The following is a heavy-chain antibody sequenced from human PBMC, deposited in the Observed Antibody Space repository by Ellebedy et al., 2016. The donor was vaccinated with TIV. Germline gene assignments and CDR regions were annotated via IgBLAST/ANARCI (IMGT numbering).Heavy chain of an antibody. CDR3: ARGHGSGTYYNAWGAFDI. D-gene: IGHD3-10*01. V-gene: IGHV4-31*03. CDR1: GDSISSGDYY. Sequence: LRLSCTVSGDSISSGDYYWSWIRQHPGKGLEWIGYISLSGSTYYYPSLESRAAMSLDTSANQFSLKLRSVTAADTAVYYCARGHGSGTYYNAWGAFDIWGQGTIVTVSS. J-gene: IGHJ3*02. CDR2: ISLSGST.